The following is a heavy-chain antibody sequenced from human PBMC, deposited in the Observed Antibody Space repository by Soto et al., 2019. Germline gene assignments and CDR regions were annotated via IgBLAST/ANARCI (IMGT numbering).Heavy chain of an antibody. J-gene: IGHJ4*02. CDR2: ISSSSSYI. CDR1: GFTFSSYS. V-gene: IGHV3-21*01. CDR3: ARDAGIVGDPRDY. Sequence: GGSLRLSCAASGFTFSSYSMNWVRQAPGKGLEWVSSISSSSSYIYYADSVKGRFTISRDNAKNSLYLQMNSLRAEDTAVYYCARDAGIVGDPRDYWGQGNLVTVSS. D-gene: IGHD1-26*01.